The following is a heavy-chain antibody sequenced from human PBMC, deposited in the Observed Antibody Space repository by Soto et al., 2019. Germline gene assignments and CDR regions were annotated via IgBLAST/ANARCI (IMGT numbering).Heavy chain of an antibody. CDR2: ISSSSYI. V-gene: IGHV3-21*01. CDR3: ARVGTMVRGVIPKWFDP. D-gene: IGHD3-10*01. J-gene: IGHJ5*02. Sequence: PGGSLRLSCAASGFTFSSYSMNWVRQAPGKGLEWVSSISSSSYIYYADSVKGRFTISRDNAKNSLYLQMNSLRAEDTAVYYCARVGTMVRGVIPKWFDPWGQGTLVTVSS. CDR1: GFTFSSYS.